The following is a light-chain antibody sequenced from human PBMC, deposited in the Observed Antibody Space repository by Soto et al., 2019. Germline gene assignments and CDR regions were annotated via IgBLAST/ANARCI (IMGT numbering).Light chain of an antibody. V-gene: IGKV3-20*01. Sequence: EIVLTQSPGTLSLSPGERATLSCRASQSVSSSYLAWYQQKPGQAPRLLIYGASSRATGIPDRFSRSGSGTDFTLTISRLEPADFAVYFCQQYGSSPMYTLGHGTKLEIK. CDR3: QQYGSSPMYT. J-gene: IGKJ2*01. CDR1: QSVSSSY. CDR2: GAS.